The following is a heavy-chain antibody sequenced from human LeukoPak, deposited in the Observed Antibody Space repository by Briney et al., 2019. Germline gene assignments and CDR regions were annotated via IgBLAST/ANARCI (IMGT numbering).Heavy chain of an antibody. D-gene: IGHD1-1*01. J-gene: IGHJ4*02. CDR3: AKGRTGTTGTFDY. V-gene: IGHV3-23*01. Sequence: GGSLRLSCAASGLTFSSYAMSWVRQAPGRGLEWVSSIDPSGGSAYYADSVKGRFTISRDNSKNTLYLQMNSLRAEDTAVYFCAKGRTGTTGTFDYWGQGTLVTVSS. CDR2: IDPSGGSA. CDR1: GLTFSSYA.